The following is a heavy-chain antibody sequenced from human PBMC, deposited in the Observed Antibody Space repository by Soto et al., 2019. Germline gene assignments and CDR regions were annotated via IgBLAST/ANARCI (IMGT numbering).Heavy chain of an antibody. CDR1: GGSISSYY. J-gene: IGHJ4*02. Sequence: QVQLQESGPGLVKPSETLSLTCTVSGGSISSYYWSWIRQPPGKGLEWIGYIYYSGSTNYNPSLKSRVTISVDTSKNQFSLKLSSVTAADTAVYYCARHDYSGIDYWGQGTLVTVSS. D-gene: IGHD4-4*01. CDR3: ARHDYSGIDY. CDR2: IYYSGST. V-gene: IGHV4-59*01.